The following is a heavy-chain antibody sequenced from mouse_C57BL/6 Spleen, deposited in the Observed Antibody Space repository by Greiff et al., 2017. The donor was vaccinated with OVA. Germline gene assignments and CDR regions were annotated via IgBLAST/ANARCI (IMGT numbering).Heavy chain of an antibody. J-gene: IGHJ4*01. V-gene: IGHV1-55*01. Sequence: QVQLQQPGAELLKPGAPGRRSGKASGYTFTSSWITGVKRRPGQGLEWIGVIYPGSGSTNYNEKFKSKATLTVDTSSSTAYMQLSSLTSEDSAVYYCAAYYYGSRNYAMDYWGQGTSVTVSS. CDR3: AAYYYGSRNYAMDY. D-gene: IGHD1-1*01. CDR2: IYPGSGST. CDR1: GYTFTSSW.